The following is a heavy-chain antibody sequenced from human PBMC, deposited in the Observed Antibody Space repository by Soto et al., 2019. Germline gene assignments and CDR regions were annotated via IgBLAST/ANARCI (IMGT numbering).Heavy chain of an antibody. CDR3: ARLEYYDSSGYYTFDY. CDR2: IYYSGST. D-gene: IGHD3-22*01. J-gene: IGHJ4*02. CDR1: GGSISSSSYY. V-gene: IGHV4-39*01. Sequence: TSETLSLTCTVSGGSISSSSYYWGWIRQPPGKGLEWIGSIYYSGSTYYNPSLKSRVTISVDTSKNQFSLKLSSVTAADTAVYYCARLEYYDSSGYYTFDYWGRGPLIIVSS.